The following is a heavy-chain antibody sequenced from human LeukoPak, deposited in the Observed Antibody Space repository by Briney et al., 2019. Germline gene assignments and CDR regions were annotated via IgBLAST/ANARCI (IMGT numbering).Heavy chain of an antibody. CDR2: IYYSGST. CDR3: ARGRYGSGSYFLDY. V-gene: IGHV4-59*12. CDR1: GGSISSYY. J-gene: IGHJ4*02. D-gene: IGHD3-10*01. Sequence: PSETLSLTCTVSGGSISSYYWSWIRQPPGKGLEWIGYIYYSGSTNYNPSLKSRVTISVDTSKNQFSLKLSSVTAADTAFYYCARGRYGSGSYFLDYWGQGILVTVSS.